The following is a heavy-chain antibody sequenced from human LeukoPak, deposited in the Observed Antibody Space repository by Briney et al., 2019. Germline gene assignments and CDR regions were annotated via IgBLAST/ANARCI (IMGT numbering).Heavy chain of an antibody. V-gene: IGHV3-30*18. CDR2: ISYDGSNK. CDR3: AKVVGSGSWDYYGMDV. Sequence: GGSLRLSCAASGFTFSSYGMHWVRQAPGKGLEWVAVISYDGSNKYYADSVEGRFTISRDNSKNTLYLQMNSVRAEDTAVYYCAKVVGSGSWDYYGMDVWGQGTTVTVSS. CDR1: GFTFSSYG. D-gene: IGHD6-19*01. J-gene: IGHJ6*02.